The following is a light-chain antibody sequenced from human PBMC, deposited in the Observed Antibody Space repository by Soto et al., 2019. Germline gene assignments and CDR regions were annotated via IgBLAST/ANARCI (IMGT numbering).Light chain of an antibody. Sequence: DIPMTQSPSSLSSSVGDRVTITCRASQSISSYLNWSQQKPGKAPKLLIYAASSLQSGFPSRFSGSGSWTDVTLTISSLQPEDFETYCCQQSYSTPTFGQGTKLESK. V-gene: IGKV1-39*01. CDR1: QSISSY. CDR2: AAS. J-gene: IGKJ2*01. CDR3: QQSYSTPT.